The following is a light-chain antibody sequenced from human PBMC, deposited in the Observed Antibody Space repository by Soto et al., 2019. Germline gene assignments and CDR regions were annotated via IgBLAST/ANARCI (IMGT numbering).Light chain of an antibody. CDR1: QSVSGSH. V-gene: IGKV3-20*01. CDR3: HQYASLPLT. Sequence: EIVLTQSPGTLSLSPGERATLSCRASQSVSGSHLAWYHQKPGQSPRLLIYGASSRATGIPDRFSGSGSGTDFTLIMSRLEPEDFAVYYCHQYASLPLTFGQGTRLEIK. J-gene: IGKJ5*01. CDR2: GAS.